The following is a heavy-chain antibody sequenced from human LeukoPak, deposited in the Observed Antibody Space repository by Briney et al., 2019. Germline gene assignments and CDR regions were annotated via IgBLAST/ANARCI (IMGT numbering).Heavy chain of an antibody. CDR1: GYTLTDYY. CDR3: ARVGYYESSGYYEY. CDR2: INPNSGGT. Sequence: ASVKVSCKASGYTLTDYYMHWARQAPGQGLEWMGRINPNSGGTNYAQKFQGRVTMTRDTSISTVYMELSRLRSDDTAVYYCARVGYYESSGYYEYWGQGTLVTVSS. V-gene: IGHV1-2*06. D-gene: IGHD3-22*01. J-gene: IGHJ4*02.